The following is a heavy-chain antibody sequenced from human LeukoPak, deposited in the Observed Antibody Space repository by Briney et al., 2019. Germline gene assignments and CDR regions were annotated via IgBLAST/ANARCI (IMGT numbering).Heavy chain of an antibody. D-gene: IGHD6-13*01. Sequence: SETLSLTCIVADGSISSYYWSWIRQPPGKGLEWMGYIHSSGTTNYSPSLKSRITMSLDTSKNQFSLRLRSVAAADTAMYYCARATYISSRASQLGYWGQGTLVTVSS. CDR2: IHSSGTT. CDR3: ARATYISSRASQLGY. V-gene: IGHV4-59*01. J-gene: IGHJ4*02. CDR1: DGSISSYY.